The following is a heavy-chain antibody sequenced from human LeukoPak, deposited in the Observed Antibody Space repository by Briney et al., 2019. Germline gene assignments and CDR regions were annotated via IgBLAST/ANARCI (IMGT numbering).Heavy chain of an antibody. CDR1: GGSISSYY. V-gene: IGHV4-59*08. Sequence: SETLSLTCTVSGGSISSYYWSWIRQPPGKGLEWIGYIYYSGSTNYNPSLKSRVTISVDTSKNQFSLKLSSVTAADTAVYYCARGDGITGTQGRLDYWGQGTLVTVSS. CDR2: IYYSGST. D-gene: IGHD1-20*01. J-gene: IGHJ4*02. CDR3: ARGDGITGTQGRLDY.